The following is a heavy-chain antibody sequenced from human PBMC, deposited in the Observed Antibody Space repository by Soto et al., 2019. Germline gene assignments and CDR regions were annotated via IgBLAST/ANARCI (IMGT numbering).Heavy chain of an antibody. CDR2: ISYDGSNK. CDR3: ARDGVLRFLAWLPDY. CDR1: GFTFSSYA. V-gene: IGHV3-30-3*01. Sequence: GGSLRLSCAASGFTFSSYAMHWVRQAPGKGLEWVAVISYDGSNKYYADSVKGRFTISRDNSKNTLYLQMNSLRAEDTAVYYCARDGVLRFLAWLPDYWGQGTLVTVSS. J-gene: IGHJ4*02. D-gene: IGHD3-3*01.